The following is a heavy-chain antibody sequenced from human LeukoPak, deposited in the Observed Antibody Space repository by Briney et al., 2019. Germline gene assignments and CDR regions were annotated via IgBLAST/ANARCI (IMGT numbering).Heavy chain of an antibody. D-gene: IGHD1/OR15-1a*01. CDR3: ARDSGTGPDAFDI. V-gene: IGHV3-7*01. J-gene: IGHJ3*02. CDR1: GFTFSSYW. Sequence: GGSLRLSCAASGFTFSSYWMSWVRQAPGRGREWVANIKQDGSEKYYVDSVKGRFTISRDNAKNSLYLQMNSLRAEDTAVYYCARDSGTGPDAFDIWGQGTMVTVSS. CDR2: IKQDGSEK.